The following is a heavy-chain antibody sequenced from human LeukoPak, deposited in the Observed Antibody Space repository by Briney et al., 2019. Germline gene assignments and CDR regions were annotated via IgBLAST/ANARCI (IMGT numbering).Heavy chain of an antibody. Sequence: GASVKVSFKASGYTFTDYYMHGVRQAAGQDLDWMGWINAKSGDTKYAQKFQDRVSMTRDTSITTTYMEVSRLSSDDTAVYYCARQNTGQLDYWGQGTLVTVSS. J-gene: IGHJ4*02. CDR1: GYTFTDYY. CDR2: INAKSGDT. CDR3: ARQNTGQLDY. D-gene: IGHD2-8*02. V-gene: IGHV1-2*02.